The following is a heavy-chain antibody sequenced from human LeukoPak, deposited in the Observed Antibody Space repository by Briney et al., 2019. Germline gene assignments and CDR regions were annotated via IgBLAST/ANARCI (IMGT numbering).Heavy chain of an antibody. CDR3: AGVMTSAMVRGVILSY. J-gene: IGHJ4*02. CDR2: INPNSGGT. V-gene: IGHV1-2*02. CDR1: GYTFTGYY. D-gene: IGHD3-10*01. Sequence: EASVKVSCKASGYTFTGYYMHWVRQAPGQGLEWMGWINPNSGGTNYAQKFQGRVTMTRDTSISTAYMELSRLRSDDTAVYYCAGVMTSAMVRGVILSYWGQGTLVTVSS.